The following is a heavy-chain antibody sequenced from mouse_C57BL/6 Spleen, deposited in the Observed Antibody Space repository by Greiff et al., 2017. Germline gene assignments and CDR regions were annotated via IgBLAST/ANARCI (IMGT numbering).Heavy chain of an antibody. J-gene: IGHJ4*01. Sequence: QVQLQQPGAELVKPGASVKVSCKASGYTFTSYWMHWVTQRPGQGLEWLGRIHPTDGDTNYNQKFKGKATLTVDKSSSTAYMQLSSLTSEDSAVYYCAIEGLRPYYYAMDYWGQGTSVTVSS. V-gene: IGHV1-74*01. CDR2: IHPTDGDT. CDR3: AIEGLRPYYYAMDY. D-gene: IGHD2-2*01. CDR1: GYTFTSYW.